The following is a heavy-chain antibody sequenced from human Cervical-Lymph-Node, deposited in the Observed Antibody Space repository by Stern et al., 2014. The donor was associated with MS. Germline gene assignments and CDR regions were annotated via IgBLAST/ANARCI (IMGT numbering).Heavy chain of an antibody. D-gene: IGHD5-24*01. CDR2: ISSTGTTM. J-gene: IGHJ4*02. Sequence: VQLVQSGGGLVKPGGSLRLSCETSGFTFSDFYMNWIRQAPGQGLEWVSYISSTGTTMYYAASVKGRFTISSGTAKNSLYLQLDSLRAEDTAVYYCARDPHRRDGYNFDYWGQGALVTVSS. CDR3: ARDPHRRDGYNFDY. CDR1: GFTFSDFY. V-gene: IGHV3-11*01.